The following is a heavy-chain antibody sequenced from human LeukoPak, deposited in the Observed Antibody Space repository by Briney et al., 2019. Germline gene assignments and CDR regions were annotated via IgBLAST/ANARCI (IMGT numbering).Heavy chain of an antibody. V-gene: IGHV3-30*18. CDR2: ISYDGNNK. Sequence: PGRSRRLSCAASGFTFSSYGMHWVRQAPGKGLEWVAVISYDGNNKYYAESVKGRFTVSRDNPKNTLYLQMNSLRAEDTAVYYCAKGVSSWYPPHFDYWGQGTLITVSS. CDR1: GFTFSSYG. D-gene: IGHD6-13*01. J-gene: IGHJ4*02. CDR3: AKGVSSWYPPHFDY.